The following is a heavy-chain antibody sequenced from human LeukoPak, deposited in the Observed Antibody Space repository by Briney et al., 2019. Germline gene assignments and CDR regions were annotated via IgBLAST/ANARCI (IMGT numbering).Heavy chain of an antibody. D-gene: IGHD6-19*01. CDR2: IWYDGSNK. Sequence: GGSLRLSSAATGLNLSIYAMLWVRQDPGKGLEWMAVIWYDGSNKYYAHCVKGCFTTSRDHSKNTLYLQMKSLRAEATAVYYCARELEIAVAGTLGYWGQGTLVTVSS. CDR3: ARELEIAVAGTLGY. V-gene: IGHV3-33*01. CDR1: GLNLSIYA. J-gene: IGHJ4*02.